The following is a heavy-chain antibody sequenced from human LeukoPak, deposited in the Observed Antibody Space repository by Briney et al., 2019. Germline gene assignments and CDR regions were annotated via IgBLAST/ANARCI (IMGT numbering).Heavy chain of an antibody. V-gene: IGHV4-34*01. CDR3: ARGPDYVRYSYSSSWYPRRPYYYMDV. CDR1: GGSFSGYY. J-gene: IGHJ6*03. D-gene: IGHD6-13*01. Sequence: PSETLSLTCAVYGGSFSGYYWSWIRQPPGKGLEWIGEINHSGSTNYNPSLKSRVTISVDTSKNQFSLKLSSVTAADTAMYYCARGPDYVRYSYSSSWYPRRPYYYMDVWGKGTTVTVSS. CDR2: INHSGST.